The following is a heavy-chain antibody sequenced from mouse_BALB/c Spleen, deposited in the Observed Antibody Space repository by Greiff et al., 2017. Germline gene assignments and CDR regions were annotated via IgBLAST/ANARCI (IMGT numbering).Heavy chain of an antibody. CDR3: ARDRDYYGSSYGFAY. Sequence: DVKLVESGGGLVQPGGSLRLSCATSGFTFTDYYMSWVRQPPGKALEWLGFIRNKATGYTTEYSASVKGRFTISRDNSQSILYLQMNTLRAEDSATYYCARDRDYYGSSYGFAYWGQGTLVTVAA. CDR2: IRNKATGYTT. V-gene: IGHV7-3*02. J-gene: IGHJ3*01. CDR1: GFTFTDYY. D-gene: IGHD1-1*01.